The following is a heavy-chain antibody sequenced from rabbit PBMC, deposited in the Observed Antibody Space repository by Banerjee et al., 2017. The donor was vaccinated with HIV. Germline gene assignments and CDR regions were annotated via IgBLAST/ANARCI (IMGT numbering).Heavy chain of an antibody. CDR3: ARDGFGYSGYAYSTSSNL. Sequence: QSLEESGGGLVKPEGSLTLTCTASGFSFSSSYYMCWVRQAPGKGLEWIACIYAGSSDGTDYANWAKGRFTISKTSSTTVTLQMTNLTAADTATYFCARDGFGYSGYAYSTSSNLWGQGTLVTVS. V-gene: IGHV1S40*01. D-gene: IGHD6-1*01. J-gene: IGHJ4*01. CDR1: GFSFSSSYY. CDR2: IYAGSSDGT.